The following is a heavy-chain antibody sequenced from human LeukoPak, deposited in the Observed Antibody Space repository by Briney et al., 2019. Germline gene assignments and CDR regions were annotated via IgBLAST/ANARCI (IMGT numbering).Heavy chain of an antibody. Sequence: ASVKVSCKASGGTFSSYAISWVRQAPGQGLEWMGGIIPIFGTANYAQKFQGRVTITADESTSTAYMELSGLRTEDTAVYYCARVPRRGDRFDPWGQGTLVTVSS. CDR3: ARVPRRGDRFDP. D-gene: IGHD3-10*01. V-gene: IGHV1-69*13. J-gene: IGHJ5*02. CDR1: GGTFSSYA. CDR2: IIPIFGTA.